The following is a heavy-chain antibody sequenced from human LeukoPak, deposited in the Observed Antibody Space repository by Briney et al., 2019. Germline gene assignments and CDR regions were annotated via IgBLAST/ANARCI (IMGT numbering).Heavy chain of an antibody. CDR1: GYTLTDYY. CDR2: INPNTGGT. V-gene: IGHV1-2*02. J-gene: IGHJ3*02. CDR3: ARDRDEILTGYFRLGTFDI. Sequence: AASVKVSCKASGYTLTDYYIHWVRQAPGQGLEWMGWINPNTGGTDYAQKFQGRVTMTRHTSISTVYMELSRLRSDDTAVYYCARDRDEILTGYFRLGTFDIWGQGTLLTVSS. D-gene: IGHD3-9*01.